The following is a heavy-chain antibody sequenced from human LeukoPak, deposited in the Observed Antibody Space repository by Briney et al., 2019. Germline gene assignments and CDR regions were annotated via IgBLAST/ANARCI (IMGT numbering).Heavy chain of an antibody. Sequence: PSETLSLTCVVYGGSFSGYYWSWIRQPPGKGLEWIGEINHSGSTNYNPSLKSRVTISVDTSKNQFSLKLSSVTAADTAVYYCARGARRYCSGGSCYGNWFDPWGQGTLVTVSS. D-gene: IGHD2-15*01. V-gene: IGHV4-34*01. CDR2: INHSGST. CDR3: ARGARRYCSGGSCYGNWFDP. CDR1: GGSFSGYY. J-gene: IGHJ5*02.